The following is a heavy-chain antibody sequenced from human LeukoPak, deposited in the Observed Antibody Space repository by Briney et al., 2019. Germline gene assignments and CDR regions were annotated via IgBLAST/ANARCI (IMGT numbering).Heavy chain of an antibody. Sequence: GGSLRLSCAASGFTFSNYWMHWVRQAPGKGLVWVSHINPDGTTTTYADSVKGRFTISRDNTKNSLYLQMNDLRAEDTAVYYCARGRGTYSSFSYFDYWGQGTLVTVSS. CDR3: ARGRGTYSSFSYFDY. J-gene: IGHJ4*02. V-gene: IGHV3-74*01. CDR1: GFTFSNYW. D-gene: IGHD1-26*01. CDR2: INPDGTTT.